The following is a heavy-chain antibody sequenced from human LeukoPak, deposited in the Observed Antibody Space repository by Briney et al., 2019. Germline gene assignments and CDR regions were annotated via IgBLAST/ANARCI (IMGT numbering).Heavy chain of an antibody. J-gene: IGHJ5*02. CDR3: ARDTGDYYRSGSYFDP. V-gene: IGHV1-2*02. Sequence: GASVKVSCKASGYTFSGYYIHWVRQAPGQGLQWMGWVSPHSGGTKYAQKFEGRVTMTTDTSISTAYMELSRLGSDETAVYYCARDTGDYYRSGSYFDPWGQGTLVIVSS. CDR1: GYTFSGYY. CDR2: VSPHSGGT. D-gene: IGHD3-10*01.